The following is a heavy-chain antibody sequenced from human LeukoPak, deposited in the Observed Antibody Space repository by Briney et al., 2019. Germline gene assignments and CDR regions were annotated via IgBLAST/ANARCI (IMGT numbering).Heavy chain of an antibody. J-gene: IGHJ6*02. D-gene: IGHD2/OR15-2a*01. CDR2: ISTDGSST. CDR3: ASYLTSIPPGMDV. Sequence: GGSLRLSCAASGFTFSRYWMHWLRQAPGKGLVWVSRISTDGSSTSYADSVKGRFTISRDNGKNTLYLHMNSLRAEDTAVYYCASYLTSIPPGMDVWGQGTTVTVSS. V-gene: IGHV3-74*01. CDR1: GFTFSRYW.